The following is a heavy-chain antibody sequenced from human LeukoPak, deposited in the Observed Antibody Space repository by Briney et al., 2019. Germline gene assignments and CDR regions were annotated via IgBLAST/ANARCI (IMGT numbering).Heavy chain of an antibody. J-gene: IGHJ5*02. Sequence: ASVKVSCKASGYTFTSYGISWVRQAPGQGLEWMGWISAYNGNTNYAQKLQGRVTMTTDTSTSTAYMELKSLRSDDTAVYFCARGCSSTSCYDFRWFDPWGQGTLVTVSS. CDR1: GYTFTSYG. D-gene: IGHD2-2*01. V-gene: IGHV1-18*01. CDR3: ARGCSSTSCYDFRWFDP. CDR2: ISAYNGNT.